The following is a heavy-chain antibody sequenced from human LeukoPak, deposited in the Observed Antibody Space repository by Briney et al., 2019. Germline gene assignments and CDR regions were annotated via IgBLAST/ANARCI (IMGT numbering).Heavy chain of an antibody. V-gene: IGHV4-59*12. Sequence: SETLSLTCTVSGGSISSYYWSWIRQPPWKGLEWIGYIYYSGSTNYNPSLKSRVTISVDTSKNQFSLKLSSVTAAYTAVYYCARGRGWEPRAHFDYWGQGTLVTVSS. CDR2: IYYSGST. J-gene: IGHJ4*02. CDR1: GGSISSYY. D-gene: IGHD1-26*01. CDR3: ARGRGWEPRAHFDY.